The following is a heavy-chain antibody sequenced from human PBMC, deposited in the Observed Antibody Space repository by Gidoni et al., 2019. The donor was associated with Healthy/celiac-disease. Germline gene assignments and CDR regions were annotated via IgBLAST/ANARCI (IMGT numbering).Heavy chain of an antibody. Sequence: EVQLLESGGGLVQPGGSLRLSCAASGFTFSSSAMSWVRQAPGKGLEWVSAISGSGGSTYYADSVKGRFTISRDNSKNTLYLQMNSLRAEDTAVYYCAKDRRVGATSALPYYFDYWGQGTLVTVSS. J-gene: IGHJ4*02. D-gene: IGHD1-26*01. V-gene: IGHV3-23*01. CDR3: AKDRRVGATSALPYYFDY. CDR2: ISGSGGST. CDR1: GFTFSSSA.